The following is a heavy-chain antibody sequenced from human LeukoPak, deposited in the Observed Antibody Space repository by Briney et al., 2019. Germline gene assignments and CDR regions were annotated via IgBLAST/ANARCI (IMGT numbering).Heavy chain of an antibody. CDR3: ARIPHFYFGYGYFDS. D-gene: IGHD2/OR15-2a*01. V-gene: IGHV4-34*01. CDR1: DGSFSGCY. Sequence: PSETLSLTCVVYDGSFSGCYWSWIRQPPGKGLEWIAEIDQSGTTNYNPSLKTRVSISVDTSKKQFSLTLTSMTAAYTAVYYCARIPHFYFGYGYFDSWGQGTLVTVSS. CDR2: IDQSGTT. J-gene: IGHJ4*02.